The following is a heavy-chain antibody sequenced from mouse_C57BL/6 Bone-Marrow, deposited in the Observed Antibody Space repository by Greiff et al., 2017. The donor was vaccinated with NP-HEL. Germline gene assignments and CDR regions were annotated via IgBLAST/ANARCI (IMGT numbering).Heavy chain of an antibody. J-gene: IGHJ2*01. CDR3: ARSGLLDY. CDR1: GYSFTGYF. Sequence: EVKLQESGPELVKPGDSVKISCKASGYSFTGYFMNWVMQSHGKSLEWIGRINPYNGDTFYNQKFKGKATLTVDKSSSTAHMELRSLTSEDSAVYYCARSGLLDYWGQGTTLTVSS. D-gene: IGHD2-3*01. V-gene: IGHV1-20*01. CDR2: INPYNGDT.